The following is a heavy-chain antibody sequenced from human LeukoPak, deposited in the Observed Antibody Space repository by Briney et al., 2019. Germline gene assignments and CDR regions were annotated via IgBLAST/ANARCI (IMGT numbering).Heavy chain of an antibody. D-gene: IGHD4-23*01. Sequence: QPGGSLRLSCAASGFTFNNFGMHWVRQAPGKGLEWVSFIGYEGVHKYYADSVKGRFTISKDNSKATLYLQMNSLRPEDTAVYYCAKDLHGGYSSDYWGQGTLVTVSS. CDR2: IGYEGVHK. CDR1: GFTFNNFG. J-gene: IGHJ4*02. CDR3: AKDLHGGYSSDY. V-gene: IGHV3-30*02.